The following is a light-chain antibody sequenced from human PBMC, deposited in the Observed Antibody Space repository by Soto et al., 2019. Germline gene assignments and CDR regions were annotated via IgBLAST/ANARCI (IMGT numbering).Light chain of an antibody. CDR1: QSVGSD. V-gene: IGKV3D-15*01. Sequence: IVMTQSPASVSGSPGEIATVAFMASQSVGSDLAWYQQKPGQAPRLVIYDIFTRATGVPTRISGSGSGTEFTLTISSLQSEDFAVYYCQQYNSWPLTFGGGTKVDIK. CDR2: DIF. CDR3: QQYNSWPLT. J-gene: IGKJ4*01.